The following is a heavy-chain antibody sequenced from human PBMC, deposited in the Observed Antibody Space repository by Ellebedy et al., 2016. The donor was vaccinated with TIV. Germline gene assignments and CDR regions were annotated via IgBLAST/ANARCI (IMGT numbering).Heavy chain of an antibody. CDR1: GFTFSRFG. J-gene: IGHJ4*02. Sequence: PGGSLRLSCAASGFTFSRFGMQWVRQAPGKGLEWVAVISHDGSVKQYADTVKGRFTISSDNSKNTLNLQLSSLRSEDKAVYYCAKETTELTATTLYWGQGTLVTVSS. V-gene: IGHV3-30*18. D-gene: IGHD1-1*01. CDR3: AKETTELTATTLY. CDR2: ISHDGSVK.